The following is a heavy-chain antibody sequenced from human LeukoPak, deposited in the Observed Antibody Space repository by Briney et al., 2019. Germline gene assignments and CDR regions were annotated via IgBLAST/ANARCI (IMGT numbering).Heavy chain of an antibody. CDR1: GGTFSSYA. D-gene: IGHD3-10*01. Sequence: SVKVSCKASGGTFSSYAISWVRQAPGQGLELMGRIIPILGIANYAQKFQGRVTITADKSTSTAYMELSSLRSEDAAVYYCARGGSGSPFDYWGQGTLVTVSS. J-gene: IGHJ4*02. V-gene: IGHV1-69*04. CDR3: ARGGSGSPFDY. CDR2: IIPILGIA.